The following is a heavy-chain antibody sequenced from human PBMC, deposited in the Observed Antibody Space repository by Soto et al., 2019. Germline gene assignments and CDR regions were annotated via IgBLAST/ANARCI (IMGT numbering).Heavy chain of an antibody. CDR3: AKRGVDTFGLSY. V-gene: IGHV3-74*01. D-gene: IGHD3-10*01. Sequence: VQLVESGGGLVQPGGSLRLSCAVSGFTFSSFWMHWVRQAPGEGLVWVSRINTDGSSTSYADSVKGRFTISRDNAKNTLYIQMNSLRGENTAMYYCAKRGVDTFGLSYWGQGTLVTVSS. CDR1: GFTFSSFW. J-gene: IGHJ4*02. CDR2: INTDGSST.